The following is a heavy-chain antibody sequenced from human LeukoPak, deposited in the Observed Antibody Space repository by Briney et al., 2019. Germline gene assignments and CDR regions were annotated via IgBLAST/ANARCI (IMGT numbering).Heavy chain of an antibody. V-gene: IGHV4-4*09. D-gene: IGHD6-13*01. J-gene: IGHJ6*03. CDR2: IYTSGST. CDR3: ARHSSDSRSWYFSWPGRAAPADYYYMDV. CDR1: GGSISSYY. Sequence: SETLSLTCTVSGGSISSYYWSWIRQPPGKGLEWIGYIYTSGSTNYSPSLKSRVTISVDTSKNQFSLKLSSVTAADTAVYYCARHSSDSRSWYFSWPGRAAPADYYYMDVWGKGTTVTVSS.